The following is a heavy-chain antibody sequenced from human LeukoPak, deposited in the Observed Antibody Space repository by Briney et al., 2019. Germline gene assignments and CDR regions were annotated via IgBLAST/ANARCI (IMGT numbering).Heavy chain of an antibody. D-gene: IGHD3-22*01. V-gene: IGHV1-18*01. CDR3: ARVQDTYYYDSSGYYPLDY. CDR2: ISAYNGNT. Sequence: GASVKVSCKASGYTFTSYGISWVRQAPGQGLEWMGWISAYNGNTNYAQKLQGRVTMTTDTSTSTACMELRSLRSDDTAVYYCARVQDTYYYDSSGYYPLDYWGQGTLVTVSS. J-gene: IGHJ4*02. CDR1: GYTFTSYG.